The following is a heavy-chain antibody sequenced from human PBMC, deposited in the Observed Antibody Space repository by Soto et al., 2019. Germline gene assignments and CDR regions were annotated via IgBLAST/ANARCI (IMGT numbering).Heavy chain of an antibody. CDR1: GYTFTSYG. D-gene: IGHD2-2*02. CDR2: ISAYNGNT. Sequence: ASVKVSCKASGYTFTSYGISCVRQAPGQGLEWMGWISAYNGNTNYAQKLQGRVTMTTDTSTSTAYMELRSLRSDDTAVYYCARAVGYCSSTSCYRVAFDIWGQGTMVTVSS. J-gene: IGHJ3*02. V-gene: IGHV1-18*01. CDR3: ARAVGYCSSTSCYRVAFDI.